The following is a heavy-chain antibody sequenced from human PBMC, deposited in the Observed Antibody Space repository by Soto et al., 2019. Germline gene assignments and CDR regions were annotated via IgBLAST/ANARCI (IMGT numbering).Heavy chain of an antibody. CDR1: GFTFSSYG. V-gene: IGHV3-33*01. CDR2: IWYDGSNK. Sequence: QVQLVESGGGVVQPGRSLRLSCAASGFTFSSYGMHWVRQAPGKGLEWVAVIWYDGSNKYYADSVKGRFTISRDNSKNTLYLQMNSLRAEDTAVYYCARDSGYCSSTSCYARMDVCGKGTTVTFSS. CDR3: ARDSGYCSSTSCYARMDV. D-gene: IGHD2-2*01. J-gene: IGHJ6*03.